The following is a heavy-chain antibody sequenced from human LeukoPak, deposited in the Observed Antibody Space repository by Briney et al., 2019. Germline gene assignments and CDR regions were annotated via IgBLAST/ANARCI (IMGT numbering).Heavy chain of an antibody. Sequence: SETLSLTCTVSGGSISSYYWSWIRQPPGKGLEWIGYIYYSGSTNYNPSLKSRVTISVDTSKNQFSLKLSSVTAADTAVYYCAGVTWYFDWLPLYYFDYWGQGTLVTVSS. D-gene: IGHD3-9*01. V-gene: IGHV4-59*01. J-gene: IGHJ4*02. CDR1: GGSISSYY. CDR2: IYYSGST. CDR3: AGVTWYFDWLPLYYFDY.